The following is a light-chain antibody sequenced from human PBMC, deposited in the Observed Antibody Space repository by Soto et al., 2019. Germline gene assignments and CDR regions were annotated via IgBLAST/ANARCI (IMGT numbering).Light chain of an antibody. J-gene: IGKJ2*01. CDR2: KAS. CDR3: QQYNDSFPYT. V-gene: IGKV1-5*03. Sequence: DIQMTQSPSTLSASVGDRVTITCRASQSISSWLPWYQQKPGTAPKLLLYKASTLESGVPSRFSGFRSGTEFTLSVSSLQPDDFATYYCQQYNDSFPYTFGQGTKLEIK. CDR1: QSISSW.